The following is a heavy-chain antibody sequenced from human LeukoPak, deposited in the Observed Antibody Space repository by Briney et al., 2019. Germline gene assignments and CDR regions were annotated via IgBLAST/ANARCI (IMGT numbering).Heavy chain of an antibody. Sequence: GGSLRLSCAASGFTFSSYSMNWVRQAPGKGLEWVSYISSSSSTIYYADSVKGRFTISRDNAKNSLYLQMNSLRAEDTAAYYCARDSEQWLVHGDAFDIWGQGTMVTVSS. CDR2: ISSSSSTI. CDR3: ARDSEQWLVHGDAFDI. V-gene: IGHV3-48*04. CDR1: GFTFSSYS. J-gene: IGHJ3*02. D-gene: IGHD6-19*01.